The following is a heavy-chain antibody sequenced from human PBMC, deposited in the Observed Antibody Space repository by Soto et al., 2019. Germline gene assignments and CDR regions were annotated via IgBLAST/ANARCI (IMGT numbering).Heavy chain of an antibody. V-gene: IGHV4-30-2*01. CDR2: IYHSGST. J-gene: IGHJ6*02. CDR1: GGSISSGGYS. D-gene: IGHD3-3*01. CDR3: ARAGTDFWSGYFPVYYGMDV. Sequence: SETLSLTCAVSGGSISSGGYSWSWIRQPPGKGLEWIGYIYHSGSTYYNPSLKSRVTISVDRSKNQFSLKLSSVTAADTAVYYCARAGTDFWSGYFPVYYGMDVWGQGTTVTVSS.